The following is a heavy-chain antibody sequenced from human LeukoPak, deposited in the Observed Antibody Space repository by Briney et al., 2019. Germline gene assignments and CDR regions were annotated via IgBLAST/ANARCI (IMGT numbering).Heavy chain of an antibody. CDR3: AGDGGIAARSSAFDI. D-gene: IGHD6-6*01. V-gene: IGHV4-38-2*02. J-gene: IGHJ3*02. CDR1: GYSISSGYY. Sequence: SETLSLTCTVSGYSISSGYYWGWIRQPPGKGLEWIGSIYHSGSTYYNPSLKSRVTISVDTSKNQFSLKLSSVTAADTAVYYCAGDGGIAARSSAFDIWGQGTMVTVSS. CDR2: IYHSGST.